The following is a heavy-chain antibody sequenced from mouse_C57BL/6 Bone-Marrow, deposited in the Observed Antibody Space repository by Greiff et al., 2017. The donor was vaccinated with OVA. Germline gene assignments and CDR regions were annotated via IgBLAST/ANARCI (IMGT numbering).Heavy chain of an antibody. J-gene: IGHJ3*01. V-gene: IGHV1-69*01. CDR3: ARDSKYGAWFDY. D-gene: IGHD2-5*01. CDR1: GYTFTSYW. CDR2: IDPSDSYT. Sequence: QVQLQQPGAELVMPGASVKLSCKASGYTFTSYWMHWVKQRPGQGLEWIGEIDPSDSYTNYNQKFKGKSTLTVDKSSSTAYMPLSSLTSEDSAEYYGARDSKYGAWFDYWGQGTLVTVSA.